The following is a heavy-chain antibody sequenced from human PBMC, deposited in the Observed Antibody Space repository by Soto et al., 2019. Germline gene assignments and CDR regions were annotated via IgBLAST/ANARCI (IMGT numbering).Heavy chain of an antibody. CDR2: INVGNGKP. CDR1: GYIFTRYA. V-gene: IGHV1-3*01. CDR3: ARGDDTSGYEY. D-gene: IGHD3-22*01. J-gene: IGHJ4*02. Sequence: QVQLVQSGAEVKKPGASVKVSCKASGYIFTRYAMHWVRQAPGQRLERMGWINVGNGKPRYSKDVQDRVTITRDTSASTAYMELSSLRSEDTAVYYCARGDDTSGYEYWGQGTLVTVSS.